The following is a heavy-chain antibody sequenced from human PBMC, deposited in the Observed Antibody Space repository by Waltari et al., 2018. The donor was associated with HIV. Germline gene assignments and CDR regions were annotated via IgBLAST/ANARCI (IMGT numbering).Heavy chain of an antibody. J-gene: IGHJ4*01. CDR3: ARVSFDRRGSYTSFFFDV. D-gene: IGHD2-2*02. CDR2: IFYTGST. V-gene: IGHV4-30-4*08. Sequence: VQLFESGPGLARPSQTLSLTCTVSGDSFLTSNHHWAWTRQPPGGGLLCLVHIFYTGSTPVNPSLKSRLSLSIDKSKNQFFLKLNSLMAADTALCFCARVSFDRRGSYTSFFFDVWGEGAQVTVSS. CDR1: GDSFLTSNHH.